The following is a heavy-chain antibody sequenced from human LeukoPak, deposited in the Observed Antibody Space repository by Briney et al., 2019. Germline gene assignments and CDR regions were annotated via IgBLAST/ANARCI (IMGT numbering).Heavy chain of an antibody. Sequence: SETLSLTCAVYGGSFSGYYWSWIRQPPGKGLEWIGEINHSGSTNYNPSLKSRVTISVDTSKNQFSLKLSSVTAADTAVYYCAGGSMITFGGVIVSPFDRWGQGTLVTVSS. CDR3: AGGSMITFGGVIVSPFDR. D-gene: IGHD3-16*02. J-gene: IGHJ5*02. CDR1: GGSFSGYY. V-gene: IGHV4-34*01. CDR2: INHSGST.